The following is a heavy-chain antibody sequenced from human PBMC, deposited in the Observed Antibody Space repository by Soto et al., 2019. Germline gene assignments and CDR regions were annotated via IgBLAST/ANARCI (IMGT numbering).Heavy chain of an antibody. Sequence: GGSLRLSCAVAGFTFRSYAMSWVRQAPGKGLEWVSLISGDGDSTYYADSVKGRFTISRDNSKNTLFRQMNSLRAEDTAVYYCTKEGGTVTKFDFWGQGTLVTVSS. J-gene: IGHJ4*02. CDR1: GFTFRSYA. CDR3: TKEGGTVTKFDF. V-gene: IGHV3-23*01. CDR2: ISGDGDST. D-gene: IGHD4-17*01.